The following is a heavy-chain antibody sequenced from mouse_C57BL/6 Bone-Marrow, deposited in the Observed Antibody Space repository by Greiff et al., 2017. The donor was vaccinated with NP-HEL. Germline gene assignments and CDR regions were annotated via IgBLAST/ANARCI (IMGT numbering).Heavy chain of an antibody. D-gene: IGHD1-1*01. CDR3: ASYNYGSSAYDN. J-gene: IGHJ2*01. V-gene: IGHV1-72*01. Sequence: VQLQQSGAELVRPGASVKLSCKASGYTFTSYLMHWVKQRPGRGLEWIGRIDPNSGGTKYNEKFKSKATLTVDKPSSTAYMQLNSLTSEDSAVYCCASYNYGSSAYDNWGQGNTISVTS. CDR1: GYTFTSYL. CDR2: IDPNSGGT.